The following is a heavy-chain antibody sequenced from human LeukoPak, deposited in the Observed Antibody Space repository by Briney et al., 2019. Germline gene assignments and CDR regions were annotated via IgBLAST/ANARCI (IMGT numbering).Heavy chain of an antibody. Sequence: SETLSLTCTVSGGSISSYYWSWIRQPPGKGLEWIGYIYYSGSTNYNPSLKSRVTISVGTSKNQFSLKLSSVTAADTAVYYCARDRYGDRYYYYGMDVWGQGTTVTVSS. J-gene: IGHJ6*02. D-gene: IGHD4-17*01. CDR2: IYYSGST. CDR3: ARDRYGDRYYYYGMDV. CDR1: GGSISSYY. V-gene: IGHV4-59*01.